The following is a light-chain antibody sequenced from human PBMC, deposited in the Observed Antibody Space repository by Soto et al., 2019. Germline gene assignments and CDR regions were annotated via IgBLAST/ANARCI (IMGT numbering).Light chain of an antibody. J-gene: IGKJ1*01. CDR2: GAS. CDR3: QQYNSWPIT. CDR1: QSVSSN. V-gene: IGKV3-15*01. Sequence: EIVMTQSPATLSVSPGERATLSCRASQSVSSNLAWYQQKPGQAPRLLIYGASTRATGIPARFSGSGSGTEFTLTISSLQSEDFAVYYCQQYNSWPITFGQGTKVDIK.